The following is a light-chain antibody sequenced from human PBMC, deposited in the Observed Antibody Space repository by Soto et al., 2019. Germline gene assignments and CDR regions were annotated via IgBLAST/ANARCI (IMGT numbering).Light chain of an antibody. CDR3: QQYGDSPT. CDR1: QSVRSSY. CDR2: GAS. Sequence: EIVLTQSPGTLSLSPGERATLSCRASQSVRSSYLAWYQQKPGQAPRLLIYGASSRATGIPDRFSGSGSGTDITLTISRLEPEDLAVYYCQQYGDSPTFGGGTKVGIK. J-gene: IGKJ4*01. V-gene: IGKV3-20*01.